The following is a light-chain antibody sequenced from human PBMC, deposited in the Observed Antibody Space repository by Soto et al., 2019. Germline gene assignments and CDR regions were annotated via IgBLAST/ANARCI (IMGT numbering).Light chain of an antibody. J-gene: IGLJ3*02. V-gene: IGLV1-40*01. CDR1: GSNLGAKYA. CDR2: DNI. CDR3: QSCDTTLSGMV. Sequence: QSVLTQPPYVYGAPGPRGPISCTVNGSNLGAKYAVHLYQRLPGNAPKLLIYDNINRPSGVTDRFACCKYDTSLSLALHGLQAEDEADYYCQSCDTTLSGMVVGGGSK.